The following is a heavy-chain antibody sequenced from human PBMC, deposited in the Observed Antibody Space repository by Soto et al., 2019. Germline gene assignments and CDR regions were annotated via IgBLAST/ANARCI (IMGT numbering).Heavy chain of an antibody. CDR3: AHSLYDYVWGTNWCDP. V-gene: IGHV2-5*02. CDR1: GFSLSTSGVG. Sequence: QITLKESGPTLVKPTQTLTLTCTFSGFSLSTSGVGVGWIRQPPGKALEWLALIYWDDDKRYSPSLKSRPNITKDTSKNEVVLTMTNMAPVDTATYYCAHSLYDYVWGTNWCDPWGQGTLVTVSS. D-gene: IGHD3-16*01. CDR2: IYWDDDK. J-gene: IGHJ5*02.